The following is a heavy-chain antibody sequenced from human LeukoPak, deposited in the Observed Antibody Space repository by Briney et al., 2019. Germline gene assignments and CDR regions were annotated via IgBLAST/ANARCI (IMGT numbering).Heavy chain of an antibody. CDR3: ARVNRGLPSYYSDY. Sequence: GGSLRLSCAASGFTFSSYAMHWVRQAPGKGLEYVSAISSNGGSTYYANSVKGRFTISRDNSKNTLYLQMGSLRAEDMAVYYCARVNRGLPSYYSDYWGQGTLVTVSS. J-gene: IGHJ4*02. V-gene: IGHV3-64*01. D-gene: IGHD7-27*01. CDR2: ISSNGGST. CDR1: GFTFSSYA.